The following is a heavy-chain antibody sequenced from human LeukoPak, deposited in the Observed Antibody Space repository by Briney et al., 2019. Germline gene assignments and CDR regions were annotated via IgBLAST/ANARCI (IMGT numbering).Heavy chain of an antibody. V-gene: IGHV4-39*07. CDR2: IYYSGNT. CDR1: GGSIGGTSDY. J-gene: IGHJ4*02. D-gene: IGHD3-10*01. Sequence: SKTLSLTCTVSGGSIGGTSDYWGWIRQPPGKGLEWIGSIYYSGNTYYNPSLKSRVTMSVDTSKNQFSLKLSSVTAADTAVYYCARDQNVLVWFGDTTGGYWGQGTLVTVSS. CDR3: ARDQNVLVWFGDTTGGY.